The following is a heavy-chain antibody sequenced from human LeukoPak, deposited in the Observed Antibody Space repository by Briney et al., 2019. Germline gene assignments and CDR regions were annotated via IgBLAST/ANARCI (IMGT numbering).Heavy chain of an antibody. CDR1: GFTFANYN. J-gene: IGHJ6*02. CDR2: ISSTSSTI. CDR3: ARDPPHGMDV. Sequence: GGSLRLSCAASGFTFANYNFNWVRQAPGKGLEWVSYISSTSSTIYYADSMKGRFTISRDNAKNSLYLQMNSLRAEDTAVYYCARDPPHGMDVWGQGTTVTVSS. V-gene: IGHV3-48*01.